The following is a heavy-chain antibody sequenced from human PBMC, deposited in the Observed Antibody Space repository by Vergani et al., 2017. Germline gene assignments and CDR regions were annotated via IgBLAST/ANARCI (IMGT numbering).Heavy chain of an antibody. V-gene: IGHV4-38-2*01. CDR1: GYSIGSGFY. Sequence: QVRLEESGPGLVKPSETLDLTCSVSGYSIGSGFYWAWIRQSPGEGLQWLTSIHNRGKTYHNPSLKSRVSVSLDTSKNRFSLNLTSVTATDTAVYYCARSQGDYWYFDLWGPGSLVTVSS. CDR2: IHNRGKT. D-gene: IGHD2-21*01. J-gene: IGHJ2*01. CDR3: ARSQGDYWYFDL.